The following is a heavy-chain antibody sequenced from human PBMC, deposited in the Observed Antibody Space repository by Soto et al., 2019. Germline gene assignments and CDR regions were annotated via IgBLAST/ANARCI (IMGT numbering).Heavy chain of an antibody. CDR2: ISSSSSYI. CDR1: GFTFSSYS. D-gene: IGHD2-2*01. V-gene: IGHV3-21*01. J-gene: IGHJ3*02. CDR3: ARDIVVVPAAEHDAFDI. Sequence: PGGSLRLSCAASGFTFSSYSMNWVRQAPGKGLESVSSISSSSSYIYYADSVKGRFTISRDNAKNSLYLQMNSLRAEDTAVYYCARDIVVVPAAEHDAFDIWGQGTMVTVSS.